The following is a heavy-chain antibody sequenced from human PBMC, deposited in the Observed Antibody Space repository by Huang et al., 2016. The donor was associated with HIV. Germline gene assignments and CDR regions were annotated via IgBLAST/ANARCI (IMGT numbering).Heavy chain of an antibody. CDR2: IKPRGPT. CDR3: VRCPGYYFEPSRYFDAFDI. V-gene: IGHV4-34*02. Sequence: VQLQQWGASLLKPSETLSLTFAVSGGTFTVYFWGWVRQAPGKGLEWISEIKPRGPTSYIPSLQSRVSMSVDVSNNQFSLSLKSVTAADTAVYFCVRCPGYYFEPSRYFDAFDIWGPGTMVTVS. CDR1: GGTFTVYF. J-gene: IGHJ3*02. D-gene: IGHD3-22*01.